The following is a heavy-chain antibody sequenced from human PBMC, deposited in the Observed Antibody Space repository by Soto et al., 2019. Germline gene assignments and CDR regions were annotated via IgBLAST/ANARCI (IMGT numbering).Heavy chain of an antibody. CDR2: IWYDGSNK. Sequence: PGGSLRLSCASSGFTFSSYGMHWVRQAPGKGLEWVAVIWYDGSNKYYADSVKGRFTISRDNSKNTLYLQMNSLRAEDTAVYYCARDRSGPYFDYWGQGTLVTVSS. V-gene: IGHV3-33*01. J-gene: IGHJ4*02. CDR3: ARDRSGPYFDY. CDR1: GFTFSSYG. D-gene: IGHD6-19*01.